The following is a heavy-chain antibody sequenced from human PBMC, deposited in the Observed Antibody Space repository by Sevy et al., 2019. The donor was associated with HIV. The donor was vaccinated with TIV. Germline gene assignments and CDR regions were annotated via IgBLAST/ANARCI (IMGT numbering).Heavy chain of an antibody. CDR3: NTDPIILLLVTNGLDV. J-gene: IGHJ6*02. CDR2: IKAKADGGTI. Sequence: GGSLRLSCAASGFTFSYAWMSWVRQAPGKGLEWIDRIKAKADGGTIEYAAPVKGRFTISRDDSKNTLYLQMNSLKTEDTAVYYCNTDPIILLLVTNGLDVWGQGTTVTVSS. D-gene: IGHD2-8*02. V-gene: IGHV3-15*01. CDR1: GFTFSYAW.